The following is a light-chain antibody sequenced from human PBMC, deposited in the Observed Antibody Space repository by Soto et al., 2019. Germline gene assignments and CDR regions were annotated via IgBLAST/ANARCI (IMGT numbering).Light chain of an antibody. Sequence: EIVLTQSPGTLSLSPGERATLSCRASQSVSSSYLAWYQQKPGQAPRLLISGAFNRATGIPARFSGSGSGTDFTLTISSLEPEDFAVYYCQQRSNWPRTFGQGTKV. V-gene: IGKV3D-20*02. CDR2: GAF. CDR1: QSVSSSY. CDR3: QQRSNWPRT. J-gene: IGKJ1*01.